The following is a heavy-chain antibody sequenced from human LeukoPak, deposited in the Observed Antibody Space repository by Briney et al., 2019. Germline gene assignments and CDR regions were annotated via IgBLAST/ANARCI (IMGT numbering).Heavy chain of an antibody. CDR3: ASGGYYDSSGSPPYFDY. CDR2: VDHTGST. D-gene: IGHD3-22*01. Sequence: SETLSLTCTVSDDSITMYYWTWIRQPPGKGLEWIGYVDHTGSTKFNPSLNGRVTISVDTSKNQFSLKLSSVTAADTAVYYCASGGYYDSSGSPPYFDYWGQGTLVTVSS. CDR1: DDSITMYY. V-gene: IGHV4-59*12. J-gene: IGHJ4*02.